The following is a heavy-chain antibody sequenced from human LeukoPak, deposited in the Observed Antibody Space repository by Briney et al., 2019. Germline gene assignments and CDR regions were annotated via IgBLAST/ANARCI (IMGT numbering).Heavy chain of an antibody. Sequence: SETLSLTCAVSGGSISSGGYSWSWIRQPPGKGLEWIGYIYHSGSTYYNPSLKSRVTISVDRSKNQFSLKLSSVTAADTAVYYCARGRDGGLFDPWGQGTLVTVSS. J-gene: IGHJ5*02. CDR3: ARGRDGGLFDP. V-gene: IGHV4-30-2*01. CDR1: GGSISSGGYS. CDR2: IYHSGST. D-gene: IGHD3-16*01.